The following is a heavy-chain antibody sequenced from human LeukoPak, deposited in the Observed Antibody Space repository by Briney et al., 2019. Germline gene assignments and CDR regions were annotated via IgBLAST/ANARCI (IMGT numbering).Heavy chain of an antibody. CDR3: AREGMDIVVVVAAMGAFDI. CDR1: GGTFSSYA. J-gene: IGHJ3*02. CDR2: IIPIFGTA. D-gene: IGHD2-15*01. Sequence: SVKVSRKASGGTFSSYAISWVRQAPGRGLEWMGGIIPIFGTANYAQKFQGRVTITADKSTSTAYMELSSLRSEDTAVYYCAREGMDIVVVVAAMGAFDIWGQGTMVTVSS. V-gene: IGHV1-69*06.